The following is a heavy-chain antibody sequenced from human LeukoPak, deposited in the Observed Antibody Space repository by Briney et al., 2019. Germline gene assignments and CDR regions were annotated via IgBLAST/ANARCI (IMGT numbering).Heavy chain of an antibody. D-gene: IGHD6-19*01. CDR1: GGTFSRYA. CDR3: ARDRPYTGGWRGFDY. Sequence: ASVKVSCKASGGTFSRYAISWVRQAPGQGLEWMGGIIPMFGIANYAQKFQGRVTITSDESTSTAYMELSSLRSEDTAVYYCARDRPYTGGWRGFDYWGQGTLVTVSS. V-gene: IGHV1-69*13. J-gene: IGHJ4*02. CDR2: IIPMFGIA.